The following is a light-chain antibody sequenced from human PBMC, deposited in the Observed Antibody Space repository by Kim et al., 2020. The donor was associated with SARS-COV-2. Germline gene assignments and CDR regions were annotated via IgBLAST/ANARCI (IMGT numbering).Light chain of an antibody. J-gene: IGLJ3*02. Sequence: GQSVTISCTGTSGDVGGYNFVSWYQQHPGEAPKLVIYDVYQRPSGVPDRFSGSKSGNTASLTISGLQAEDEANYYCCSYAGSYAFVFGGGTKLTVL. CDR2: DVY. CDR3: CSYAGSYAFV. V-gene: IGLV2-11*03. CDR1: SGDVGGYNF.